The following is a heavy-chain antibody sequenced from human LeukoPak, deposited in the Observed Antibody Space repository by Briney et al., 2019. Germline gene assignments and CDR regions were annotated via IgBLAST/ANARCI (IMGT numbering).Heavy chain of an antibody. CDR3: AKDYGDFGSSYFCAFDV. CDR2: LSGSGGAT. J-gene: IGHJ3*01. CDR1: GFRFSSFA. V-gene: IGHV3-23*01. Sequence: PGGPLRLSCVGSGFRFSSFAMSWVRQAPGKGLEWVSGLSGSGGATYYIDPAKGRFSISRDNSKNTMYLQMTNLRAEDTAVYYCAKDYGDFGSSYFCAFDVWGPGTMVTVSS. D-gene: IGHD3-3*01.